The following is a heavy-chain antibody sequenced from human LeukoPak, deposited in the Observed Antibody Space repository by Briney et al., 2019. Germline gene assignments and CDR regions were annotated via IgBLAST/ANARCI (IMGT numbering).Heavy chain of an antibody. CDR2: ISSNGGST. CDR3: ARDLRASVSTGDSVGS. D-gene: IGHD4-17*01. CDR1: GFTFSSYA. Sequence: GGSLRLSCAASGFTFSSYAMHWVRQAPGKGLEYVSAISSNGGSTYYANSVKGRFTISRDNAKNSLYLQMNSLRAEDTAVYYCARDLRASVSTGDSVGSWGQGTLVTVSS. J-gene: IGHJ5*02. V-gene: IGHV3-64*01.